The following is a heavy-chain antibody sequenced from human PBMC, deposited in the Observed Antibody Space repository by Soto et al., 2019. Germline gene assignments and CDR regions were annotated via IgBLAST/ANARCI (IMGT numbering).Heavy chain of an antibody. D-gene: IGHD5-18*01. J-gene: IGHJ5*02. Sequence: PSETLSLTCTVSGGSISSYYWSWIRQPPGKGLEWIGYIYYSGSTNYNPSLKSRVTISVDTSKNQFSLKLSSVTAADTAVYYCARAGDTAMVKGCNWFDPWGQGTLVTVSS. V-gene: IGHV4-59*01. CDR1: GGSISSYY. CDR2: IYYSGST. CDR3: ARAGDTAMVKGCNWFDP.